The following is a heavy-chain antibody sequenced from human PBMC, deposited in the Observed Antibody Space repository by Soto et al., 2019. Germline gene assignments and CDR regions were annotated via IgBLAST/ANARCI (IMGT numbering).Heavy chain of an antibody. CDR2: ISAYNGNT. CDR3: ARDHEPGYCSSTSCYTFDY. V-gene: IGHV1-18*01. D-gene: IGHD2-2*02. CDR1: GYTFTSYG. J-gene: IGHJ4*02. Sequence: ASVKVSCKASGYTFTSYGISWVRQAPGQGLEWMGWISAYNGNTNYAQKLQGRVTMTTDTSTSTAYMELRSLRSDDTAVYYCARDHEPGYCSSTSCYTFDYWGQGTLVTVSS.